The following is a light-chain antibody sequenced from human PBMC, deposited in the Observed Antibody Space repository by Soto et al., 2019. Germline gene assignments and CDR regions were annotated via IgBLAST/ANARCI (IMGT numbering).Light chain of an antibody. V-gene: IGLV2-14*03. CDR2: DVS. Sequence: QSALTQPASVSGSPGQSITISCTGTSSDVGAYNYVSWYQQHPGKAPKLMIYDVSDRPSGVSSRFSGSKSGNTASLTISGLQPEDEADYYCSSYTTITTPVFGGGTQLTVL. CDR3: SSYTTITTPV. J-gene: IGLJ2*01. CDR1: SSDVGAYNY.